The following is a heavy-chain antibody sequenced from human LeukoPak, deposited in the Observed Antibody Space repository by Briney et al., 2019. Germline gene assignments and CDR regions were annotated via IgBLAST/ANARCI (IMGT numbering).Heavy chain of an antibody. J-gene: IGHJ4*02. D-gene: IGHD2-15*01. CDR3: ARGEGEDIVMVVAATQGFDY. V-gene: IGHV4-34*01. Sequence: SETLSLTCAVYGGSFSGYYWSWIRQPPGKGLEWIGEINHSGSTKYNPSLKIRVAISVGTSKNQFSLKLSSVTAADTAVYYCARGEGEDIVMVVAATQGFDYWGQGTLVTVSS. CDR2: INHSGST. CDR1: GGSFSGYY.